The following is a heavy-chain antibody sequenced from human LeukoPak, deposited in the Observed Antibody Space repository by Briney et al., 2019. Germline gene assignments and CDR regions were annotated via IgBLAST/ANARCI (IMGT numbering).Heavy chain of an antibody. CDR2: ISGAGP. CDR1: GFTFSNYA. Sequence: PGGSLRLSCAASGFTFSNYALTWVRQAPGRGLEWVSSISGAGPYYADSVKGRFSISRDNYKNTLYLQMSSLRAEDTAVYYCARDPNGNYVGAFDFQRWGQGTLVIVSS. D-gene: IGHD4-17*01. J-gene: IGHJ1*01. CDR3: ARDPNGNYVGAFDFQR. V-gene: IGHV3-23*01.